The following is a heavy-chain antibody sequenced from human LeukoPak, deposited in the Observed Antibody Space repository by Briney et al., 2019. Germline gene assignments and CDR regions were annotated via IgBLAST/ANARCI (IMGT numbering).Heavy chain of an antibody. J-gene: IGHJ4*02. Sequence: GGSLRLSCAASGFTFSSYSMNWVRQAPGKGLVWVSRINSDGSSTSYADSVKGRFTISRDNAKNTLYLQMNSLRAEDTAVYYCASLPLTYSSGWTDYWGQGTLVTVSS. V-gene: IGHV3-74*01. D-gene: IGHD6-19*01. CDR3: ASLPLTYSSGWTDY. CDR2: INSDGSST. CDR1: GFTFSSYS.